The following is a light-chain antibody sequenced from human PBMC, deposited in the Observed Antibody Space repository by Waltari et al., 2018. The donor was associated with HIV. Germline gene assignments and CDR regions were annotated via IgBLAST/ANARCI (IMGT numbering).Light chain of an antibody. CDR2: QVT. CDR1: RHDVGGLDH. J-gene: IGLJ2*01. CDR3: TSYAGSTFTI. V-gene: IGLV2-8*01. Sequence: QSALTQPPSASGSPGQSVTISCTGPRHDVGGLDHFSWYQQFPGKAPKLIIYQVTKRPSGVPDRFFGSKSGSTASLTVSGLQAEDEAYYYCTSYAGSTFTIFGGGTKLTVL.